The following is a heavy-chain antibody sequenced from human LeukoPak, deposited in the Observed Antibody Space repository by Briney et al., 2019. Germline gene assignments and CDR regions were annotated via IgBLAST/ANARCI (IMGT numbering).Heavy chain of an antibody. CDR2: IYSGGNT. CDR1: GFDVSRNY. Sequence: GGSLRLSCAASGFDVSRNYMNWVRQAPGKGLEWVSAIYSGGNTYYADSVKGRFTISRDNSKNTLYLQMNSLRAEDTAVYYCARGGYSGYDYHDYWGQGTLVTVSS. CDR3: ARGGYSGYDYHDY. J-gene: IGHJ4*02. D-gene: IGHD5-12*01. V-gene: IGHV3-53*05.